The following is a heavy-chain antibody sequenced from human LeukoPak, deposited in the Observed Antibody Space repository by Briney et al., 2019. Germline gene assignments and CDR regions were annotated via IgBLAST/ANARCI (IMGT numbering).Heavy chain of an antibody. D-gene: IGHD6-19*01. J-gene: IGHJ4*02. CDR1: GFTFNNYA. Sequence: GGSLRLSCAASGFTFNNYAMHWVRQAPGKGLEWVAVISYDGNNKYYADSVKARFTISRDNSQNTLSLQMSSLRLDDTAVYYCARGDIAVGGYFDYWGQGTLVTVSS. V-gene: IGHV3-30-3*01. CDR3: ARGDIAVGGYFDY. CDR2: ISYDGNNK.